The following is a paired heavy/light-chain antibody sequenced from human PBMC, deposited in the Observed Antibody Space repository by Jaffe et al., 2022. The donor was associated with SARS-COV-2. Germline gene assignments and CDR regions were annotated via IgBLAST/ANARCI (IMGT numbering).Light chain of an antibody. Sequence: EIVMTQSPATLSVSPGEGATLSCRASQSVSSNLAWYQQKPGQAPRLLIYGASTRATGIPARFSGSGSGTEFTLTISSLQSEDFAVFYCLQYIDWPRTFGQGTKVEIK. V-gene: IGKV3-15*01. CDR2: GAS. CDR3: LQYIDWPRT. CDR1: QSVSSN. J-gene: IGKJ1*01.
Heavy chain of an antibody. D-gene: IGHD5-18*01. CDR3: ARPAGYRNWFDP. Sequence: QVQLVQSGSELKKPGDSVKVSCKASGYTFTTYAMNWVRQAPGQGLEWMGWINTDTGRPTYAQGFTGRFVFSLDTSVSTAYLQISSLKAEDTAVYYCARPAGYRNWFDPWGQGTLVTVSS. CDR2: INTDTGRP. J-gene: IGHJ5*02. V-gene: IGHV7-4-1*02. CDR1: GYTFTTYA.